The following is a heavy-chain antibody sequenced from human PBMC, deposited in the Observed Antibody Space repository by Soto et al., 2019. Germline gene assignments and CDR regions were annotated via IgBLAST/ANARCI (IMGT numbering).Heavy chain of an antibody. Sequence: GESLKISCKGSGYSFTSYWISWVRQMPGKGLEWMGRIDPSDSYTNYSPSFQGHVTISADKSISTAYLQRSSLKASDTAMYYCASLSGWLRAPHHAFDIWGQGTMVTVSS. J-gene: IGHJ3*02. CDR1: GYSFTSYW. CDR3: ASLSGWLRAPHHAFDI. V-gene: IGHV5-10-1*01. D-gene: IGHD6-19*01. CDR2: IDPSDSYT.